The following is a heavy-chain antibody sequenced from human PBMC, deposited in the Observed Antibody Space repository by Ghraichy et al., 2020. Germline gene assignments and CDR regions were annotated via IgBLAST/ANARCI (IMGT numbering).Heavy chain of an antibody. CDR1: EFSVSSNY. CDR3: ARDTWGYFDH. V-gene: IGHV3-66*01. CDR2: IFSSGST. D-gene: IGHD3-16*01. Sequence: GESLNISCAASEFSVSSNYMIWVRQAPGKGLEWVSVIFSSGSTYYADSVQGRFSISRDNSKNTLHLQMNSLRAEDTAIYYCARDTWGYFDHWGQGTLVTVSS. J-gene: IGHJ4*02.